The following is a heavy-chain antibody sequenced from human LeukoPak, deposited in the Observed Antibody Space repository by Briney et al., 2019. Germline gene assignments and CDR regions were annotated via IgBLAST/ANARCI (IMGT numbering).Heavy chain of an antibody. D-gene: IGHD4-17*01. V-gene: IGHV4-30-2*01. CDR2: IYHSGST. Sequence: SQTLSLTCTVSGGSISSGDYYWSWIRQPPGKGLEWIGYIYHSGSTYYNPSLKSRVTISVDRSKNQFSLKLSSVTAADTAVYYCAMTTTVTTSYYYGMDVWGKGTTVTVSS. CDR1: GGSISSGDYY. J-gene: IGHJ6*04. CDR3: AMTTTVTTSYYYGMDV.